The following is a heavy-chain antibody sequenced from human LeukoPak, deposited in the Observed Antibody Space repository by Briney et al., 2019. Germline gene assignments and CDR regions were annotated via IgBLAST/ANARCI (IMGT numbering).Heavy chain of an antibody. Sequence: GGSLRLSCAASGFTFSSYWMSWVRQAPGKGLVWVSHINSDGSWTGYADSVKGRFTISKDNAKNTVYLQMNSLKTEDTAVYYCTRGSQSDYYYGMDVWGQGTTVTVSS. V-gene: IGHV3-74*01. CDR1: GFTFSSYW. CDR2: INSDGSWT. J-gene: IGHJ6*02. CDR3: TRGSQSDYYYGMDV.